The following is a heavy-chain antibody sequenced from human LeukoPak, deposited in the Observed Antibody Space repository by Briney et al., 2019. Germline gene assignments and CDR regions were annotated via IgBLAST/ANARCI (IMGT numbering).Heavy chain of an antibody. V-gene: IGHV4-59*01. Sequence: SETLSLTCTVSGASISNDYWNWIPESPEKGLEWIGYVSSRGATNYNPSLRSRVTIPGDTSKNQFSLRLTSVSAADTAMYFCARDEGNYYGMAFDFWGQGILVTVSS. CDR1: GASISNDY. J-gene: IGHJ4*02. D-gene: IGHD3-10*01. CDR3: ARDEGNYYGMAFDF. CDR2: VSSRGAT.